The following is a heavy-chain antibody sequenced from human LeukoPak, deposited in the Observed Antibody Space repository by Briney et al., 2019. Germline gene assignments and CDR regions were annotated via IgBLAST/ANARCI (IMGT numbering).Heavy chain of an antibody. CDR2: IKSKTDGGTT. D-gene: IGHD3-22*01. Sequence: GGSLRLSCAASGFTFSNAWMSWVRQAPGKGLEWVGRIKSKTDGGTTDYAAPVKGRFTISRDDSKNTLYLQMNSLKTEDTAVYYCAREYYDSSGYPHDAFDIWGQGTMVTVSS. J-gene: IGHJ3*02. CDR1: GFTFSNAW. V-gene: IGHV3-15*01. CDR3: AREYYDSSGYPHDAFDI.